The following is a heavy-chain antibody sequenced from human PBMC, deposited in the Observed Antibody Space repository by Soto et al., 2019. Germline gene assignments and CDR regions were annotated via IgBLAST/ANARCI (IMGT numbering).Heavy chain of an antibody. V-gene: IGHV4-31*03. CDR3: ARVIRGIAAAGNNWFDP. D-gene: IGHD6-13*01. Sequence: SETLSLTCTVSGGSISSGGYYWSWIRQHPGKGLEWIGYIYYSGSTYYNPSLKSRVTISVDTSKNQFSLKLSSVTAADTAVYYCARVIRGIAAAGNNWFDPWGQGTLVTVSS. J-gene: IGHJ5*02. CDR2: IYYSGST. CDR1: GGSISSGGYY.